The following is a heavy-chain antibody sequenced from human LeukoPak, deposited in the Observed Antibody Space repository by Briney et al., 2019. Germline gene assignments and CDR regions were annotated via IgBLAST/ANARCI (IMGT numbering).Heavy chain of an antibody. CDR1: GFTFDDYG. V-gene: IGHV3-20*04. D-gene: IGHD1-7*01. CDR3: AKNRVVFNLNYAYYFDY. CDR2: DGSGT. Sequence: GGSLRLSCAASGFTFDDYGMSWVRQAPGKGLERVSSDGSGTGYTDSVKGRFTVSRDNARNTLYLQMNSLRTEDTAVYYCAKNRVVFNLNYAYYFDYWGQGTLVTVSS. J-gene: IGHJ4*02.